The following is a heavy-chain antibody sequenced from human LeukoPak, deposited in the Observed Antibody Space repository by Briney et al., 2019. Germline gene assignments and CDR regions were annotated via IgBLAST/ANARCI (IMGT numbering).Heavy chain of an antibody. Sequence: GGSLRLSCAASGFTFSNAWMSWVRQAPGKGLEWVGRIKSKTDGGTTDYAAPVKGRFTISRDDSKNTLYLQMNSLKTEDTAVYYCTTATPAAADSQPSWWGQGTLVTVSS. CDR1: GFTFSNAW. CDR2: IKSKTDGGTT. J-gene: IGHJ4*02. V-gene: IGHV3-15*01. D-gene: IGHD6-13*01. CDR3: TTATPAAADSQPSW.